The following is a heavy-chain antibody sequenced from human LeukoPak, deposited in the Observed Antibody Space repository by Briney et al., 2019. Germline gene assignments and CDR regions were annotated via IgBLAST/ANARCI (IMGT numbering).Heavy chain of an antibody. V-gene: IGHV3-48*03. J-gene: IGHJ6*03. D-gene: IGHD5-18*01. CDR2: ISSSGSTI. CDR3: ARRGPSGYRYMDV. Sequence: GGSLRLSCAASGFTFSSYEMNWVRQAPGKGLEWVSYISSSGSTIYYADSVKGRFTISRDNAKNSLYLQMNSLRAEDTAVYYCARRGPSGYRYMDVWGKGTTVTVSS. CDR1: GFTFSSYE.